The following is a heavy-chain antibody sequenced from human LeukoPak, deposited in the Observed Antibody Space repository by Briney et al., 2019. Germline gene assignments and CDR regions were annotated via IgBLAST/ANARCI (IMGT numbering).Heavy chain of an antibody. V-gene: IGHV1-46*01. D-gene: IGHD3-22*01. CDR1: GYTFTSYY. CDR3: ARDLTGYDSSGYWNY. J-gene: IGHJ4*02. CDR2: INPSGGST. Sequence: ASVKVSCKASGYTFTSYYMHWVRQAPGQGLKWMGIINPSGGSTSYAQKFQGRVTMTRDTSTSTVYMELSSLRSEDTAVYYCARDLTGYDSSGYWNYWGQGTLVTVSS.